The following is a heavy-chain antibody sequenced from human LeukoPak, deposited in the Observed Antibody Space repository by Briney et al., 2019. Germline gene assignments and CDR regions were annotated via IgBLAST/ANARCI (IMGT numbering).Heavy chain of an antibody. D-gene: IGHD6-19*01. V-gene: IGHV3-66*01. Sequence: GGSLRLSCRASGFSFSSYAMHWVRQAPGKGLEWGSLINSGGSTYYADSVKGRFTISRDNSKDTLYLQMNSLRAEDTAVYYCARAFSSGWSFDYWGQGTLVTVSS. CDR1: GFSFSSYA. J-gene: IGHJ4*02. CDR2: INSGGST. CDR3: ARAFSSGWSFDY.